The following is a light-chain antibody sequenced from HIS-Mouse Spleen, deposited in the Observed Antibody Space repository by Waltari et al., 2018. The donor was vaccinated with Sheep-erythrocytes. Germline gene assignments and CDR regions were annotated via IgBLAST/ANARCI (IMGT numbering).Light chain of an antibody. Sequence: QSALTQPPSASGSPGQSVTISCTGTSSDVGGYNSVSWYQQHPGNAPKPMIYEVSKRPSGVPDRFSGSKSGNTASLTVSGLQAEDEADYYCSSYAGSNNWVFGGGTKLTVL. V-gene: IGLV2-8*01. J-gene: IGLJ3*02. CDR3: SSYAGSNNWV. CDR2: EVS. CDR1: SSDVGGYNS.